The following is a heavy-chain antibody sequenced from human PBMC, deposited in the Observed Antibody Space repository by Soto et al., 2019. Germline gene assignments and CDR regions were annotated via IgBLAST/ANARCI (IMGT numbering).Heavy chain of an antibody. CDR2: INPNSGGT. CDR3: ARRRITTVVTPDFDY. V-gene: IGHV1-2*02. CDR1: GYTFTGYY. J-gene: IGHJ4*02. D-gene: IGHD4-17*01. Sequence: ASVKVSCKASGYTFTGYYMHWVRQAPGQGLEWMGWINPNSGGTNYAQKFQGRVTMTRDTSISTAYMELSRLRPDDTAVYYCARRRITTVVTPDFDYWGQGTLVTVSS.